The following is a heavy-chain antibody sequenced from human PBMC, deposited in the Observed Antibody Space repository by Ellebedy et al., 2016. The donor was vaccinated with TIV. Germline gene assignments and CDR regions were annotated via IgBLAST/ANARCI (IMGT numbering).Heavy chain of an antibody. CDR1: GYTFTGYY. J-gene: IGHJ6*03. CDR3: ARGVTSYYFYYMDV. D-gene: IGHD4-23*01. Sequence: ASVKVSCXASGYTFTGYYMHWVRQAPGQGLEWMGWINPNSGGTIFAQNFQGRVTMTRDTSVSTAYMELSRLRSDDTAVYYCARGVTSYYFYYMDVWGKGTTVTVSS. V-gene: IGHV1-2*02. CDR2: INPNSGGT.